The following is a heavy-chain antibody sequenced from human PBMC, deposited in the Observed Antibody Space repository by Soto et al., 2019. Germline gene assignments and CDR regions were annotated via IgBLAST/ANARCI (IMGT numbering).Heavy chain of an antibody. CDR3: ARGAITVLRGVDY. D-gene: IGHD3-10*01. CDR1: GFTFNTYA. V-gene: IGHV3-30*04. J-gene: IGHJ4*02. Sequence: QVHLEESGGGVVHPGRSLRLSCAASGFTFNTYAVHWVRQAPGKGLEWVAVVSSDGSNKYYSDSVKGRFSISRDNSNNTLALQMNSLRTEVTAVYYCARGAITVLRGVDYWGRGPLVTVSS. CDR2: VSSDGSNK.